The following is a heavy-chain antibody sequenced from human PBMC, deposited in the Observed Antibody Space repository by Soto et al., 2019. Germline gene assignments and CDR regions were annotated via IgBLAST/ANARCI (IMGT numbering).Heavy chain of an antibody. V-gene: IGHV1-2*04. J-gene: IGHJ6*02. Sequence: QVQLVQSGAEVMKPGASVKVSCKASGYTFTDYYIYWVRQAPGQGLEWMGWTNPNSGGTDYAQKFQGSVTMNRDTSISTAYMELSRLTSDDTAVYYCARGLDPEKYYHYAMDVWGRGTTVTVSS. CDR2: TNPNSGGT. CDR1: GYTFTDYY. D-gene: IGHD3-9*01. CDR3: ARGLDPEKYYHYAMDV.